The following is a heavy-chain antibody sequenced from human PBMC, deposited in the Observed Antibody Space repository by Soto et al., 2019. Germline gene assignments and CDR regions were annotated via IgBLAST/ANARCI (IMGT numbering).Heavy chain of an antibody. J-gene: IGHJ4*02. CDR2: IHHSGST. D-gene: IGHD2-21*01. CDR3: ARDQGSIPGD. Sequence: QVQLQESGPGLVRPSGTVSLTCAVSGVSISSDNWWSWVRQPPGKALEWIGEIHHSGSTNYNPSLKSRVPMSGVPSQDLCALTLNSVTAADTAFYYCARDQGSIPGDWGQGNLVSVSS. CDR1: GVSISSDNW. V-gene: IGHV4-4*02.